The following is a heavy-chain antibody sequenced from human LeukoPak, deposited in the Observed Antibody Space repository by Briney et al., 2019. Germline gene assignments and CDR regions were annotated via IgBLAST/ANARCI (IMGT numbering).Heavy chain of an antibody. CDR2: IRYDGSNK. V-gene: IGHV3-30*02. CDR1: GFTFSSYG. CDR3: AKDPLAYCGGDCYAFLDY. J-gene: IGHJ4*02. D-gene: IGHD2-21*02. Sequence: GGSLRLSCAASGFTFSSYGMHWVRQAPGKGLEWVAFIRYDGSNKYYADSVKGRFTISRDNPKNTLYLQMNSLRAEDTAVYYCAKDPLAYCGGDCYAFLDYWGQGTLVTVSS.